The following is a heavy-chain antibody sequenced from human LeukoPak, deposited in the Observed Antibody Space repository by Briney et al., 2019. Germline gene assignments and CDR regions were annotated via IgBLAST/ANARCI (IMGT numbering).Heavy chain of an antibody. CDR3: AKDGQKYGAFDY. J-gene: IGHJ4*02. Sequence: GGSLRLSCAASGITFTSYAMTWVRQAPGKGLEWVSTISGSGGSTYYADSVKGRLTISRDNSKNTLYLQMNSPGAEDTGVYYCAKDGQKYGAFDYWGQGTLVTVSS. CDR2: ISGSGGST. V-gene: IGHV3-23*01. D-gene: IGHD2-2*01. CDR1: GITFTSYA.